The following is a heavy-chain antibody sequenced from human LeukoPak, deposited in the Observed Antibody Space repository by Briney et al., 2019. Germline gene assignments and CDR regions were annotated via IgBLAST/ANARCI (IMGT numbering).Heavy chain of an antibody. CDR3: ARDGGNPYCGGDCYGLY. Sequence: GGSLRLSCAASGFTVSSNYMSWVRQAPGKGLEWVSVIYSCGSTYYADSVKGRFTISRDNSKNTLYLKMNSLRAEDTAVYYCARDGGNPYCGGDCYGLYWGQGTLVTVSS. CDR1: GFTVSSNY. D-gene: IGHD2-21*02. V-gene: IGHV3-66*01. CDR2: IYSCGST. J-gene: IGHJ4*02.